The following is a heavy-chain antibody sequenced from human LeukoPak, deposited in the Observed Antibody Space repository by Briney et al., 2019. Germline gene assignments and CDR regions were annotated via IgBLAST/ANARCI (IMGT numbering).Heavy chain of an antibody. J-gene: IGHJ2*01. CDR1: RFTFDDYA. Sequence: GGSLRLSCAASRFTFDDYAMHWVRQAPGKGLDWVSGISWNSGSIGYADSVKGRFTISRVNAENSLYLQMNSLRAEDTALYYCAKDVYYYDTPYHWYFDLWGRGTLVTVSS. V-gene: IGHV3-9*01. CDR2: ISWNSGSI. CDR3: AKDVYYYDTPYHWYFDL. D-gene: IGHD3-22*01.